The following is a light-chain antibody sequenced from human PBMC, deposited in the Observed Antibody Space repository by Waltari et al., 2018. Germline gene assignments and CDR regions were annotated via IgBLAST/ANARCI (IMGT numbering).Light chain of an antibody. Sequence: DIVMTHSPDSLAVSLGARATINCKSSQSVFYSSTNENYLTWYQQKPGQPPKLLIYWASTRESGVTDRFSGSGSGTDFTLTISSVQAEDVAVYYCHQYYTTPPTFGQGTRVEI. CDR2: WAS. V-gene: IGKV4-1*01. J-gene: IGKJ1*01. CDR3: HQYYTTPPT. CDR1: QSVFYSSTNENY.